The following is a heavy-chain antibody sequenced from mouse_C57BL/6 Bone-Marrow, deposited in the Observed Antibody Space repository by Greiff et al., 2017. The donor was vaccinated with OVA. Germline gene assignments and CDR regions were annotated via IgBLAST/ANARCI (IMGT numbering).Heavy chain of an antibody. V-gene: IGHV1-54*01. CDR2: INPGSGGT. Sequence: VQLVESGAELVRPGTSVKVSCKASGYAFTNYLIEWVKQRPGQGLEWIGVINPGSGGTNYNEKFKGKATLTADKSSSTAYMQLSSLTSEDSAVYFCARSQPHYYGSSYWGQGTLVTVSA. J-gene: IGHJ3*01. CDR1: GYAFTNYL. CDR3: ARSQPHYYGSSY. D-gene: IGHD1-1*01.